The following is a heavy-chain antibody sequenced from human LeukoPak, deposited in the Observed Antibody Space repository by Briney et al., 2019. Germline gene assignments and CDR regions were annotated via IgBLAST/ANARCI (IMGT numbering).Heavy chain of an antibody. CDR2: IKEDGSEI. J-gene: IGHJ4*02. V-gene: IGHV3-7*01. Sequence: GGSLRLSCAASAFTFSNYWMSWVRQAPGKGLEWVANIKEDGSEINYVDSVKGRFTISRDNAKNSLYLQMNSLRVDDTAVYYCARDYKYAFDNWGQGTLVTVSS. D-gene: IGHD5-24*01. CDR1: AFTFSNYW. CDR3: ARDYKYAFDN.